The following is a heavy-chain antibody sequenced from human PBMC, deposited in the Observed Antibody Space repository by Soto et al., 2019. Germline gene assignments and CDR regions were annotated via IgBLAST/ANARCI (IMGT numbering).Heavy chain of an antibody. V-gene: IGHV4-39*01. J-gene: IGHJ4*02. CDR2: IYYSGST. D-gene: IGHD6-19*01. CDR3: ARGRIGQWLDLDY. CDR1: GGSISSSSYY. Sequence: QLQLQESGPGLVKPSETLSLTCTVSGGSISSSSYYWGWIRQPPGKGLEWIGSIYYSGSTYYNPSLKSRVTISVDTSKNQFSLKLSSVTAADTAVYYCARGRIGQWLDLDYWGQGTLVTVSS.